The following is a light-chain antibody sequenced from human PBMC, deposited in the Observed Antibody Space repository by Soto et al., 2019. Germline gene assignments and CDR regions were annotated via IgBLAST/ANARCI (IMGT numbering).Light chain of an antibody. CDR2: EVV. CDR3: CSYAGSSTWV. Sequence: QSALTQPPSASGSPGQSVTISCSGTKNDIGVYDFVSWYQHHPGKAPRLIIYEVVQRPSGVPDRFSGSKSGNTASLTISGLQAEDEADYYCCSYAGSSTWVFGGGTKLTVL. J-gene: IGLJ3*02. CDR1: KNDIGVYDF. V-gene: IGLV2-8*01.